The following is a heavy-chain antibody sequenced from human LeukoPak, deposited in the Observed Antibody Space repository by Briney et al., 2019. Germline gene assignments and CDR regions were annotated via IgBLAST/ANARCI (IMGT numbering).Heavy chain of an antibody. V-gene: IGHV3-21*01. CDR2: ISSSSSYI. Sequence: NPGGSLRLSCAASGFTFSSYSMNWVRQAPGKGLEWVSCISSSSSYIYYADSVKGRFTISRDNAKNSLYLQMNSLRAEDTAVYYCAELGITMIGGVWGKGTTVTVSS. J-gene: IGHJ6*04. CDR1: GFTFSSYS. D-gene: IGHD3-10*02. CDR3: AELGITMIGGV.